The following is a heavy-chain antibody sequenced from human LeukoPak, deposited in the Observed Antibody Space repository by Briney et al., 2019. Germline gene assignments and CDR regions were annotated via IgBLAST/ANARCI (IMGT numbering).Heavy chain of an antibody. CDR3: AARDGGDYPYFDY. V-gene: IGHV3-66*01. Sequence: PGGSLRLSCAASGFTVDRKHLTWVRQAPGKGLQWISFIYTGGNTYYSDSVKGRFTVSRDTSKNTLYLQMDSLRDEDTGVYRCAARDGGDYPYFDYWGPGTLVTVSS. CDR1: GFTVDRKH. J-gene: IGHJ4*02. CDR2: IYTGGNT. D-gene: IGHD4-17*01.